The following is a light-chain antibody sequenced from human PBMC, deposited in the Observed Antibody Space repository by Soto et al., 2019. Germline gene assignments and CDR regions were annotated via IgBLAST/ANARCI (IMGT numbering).Light chain of an antibody. J-gene: IGLJ2*01. Sequence: SYELTQPPSVSVSPGQTASITCSGDKLGDKYACWYPQKPGQSPVLVIYQDSKRPSGIPERFSRSNSGNTATLTISGTQAMDEADDYCQAWDSSTRVVFGGGTKVTVL. V-gene: IGLV3-1*01. CDR3: QAWDSSTRVV. CDR1: KLGDKY. CDR2: QDS.